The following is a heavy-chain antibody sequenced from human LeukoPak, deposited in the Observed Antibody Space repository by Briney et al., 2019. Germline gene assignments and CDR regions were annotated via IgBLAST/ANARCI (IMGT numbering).Heavy chain of an antibody. CDR3: ARHSQWGVRNIGSYMDV. CDR1: GYSFTSYW. D-gene: IGHD3-16*01. Sequence: GESLKISCKGSGYSFTSYWIGWVRQMPGKGLEWMGIIYPGDSDTRYSPSFQGQVTISADKSISTAYLQWSSLKASDTAMYYCARHSQWGVRNIGSYMDVWGKGTTVTVSS. CDR2: IYPGDSDT. V-gene: IGHV5-51*01. J-gene: IGHJ6*03.